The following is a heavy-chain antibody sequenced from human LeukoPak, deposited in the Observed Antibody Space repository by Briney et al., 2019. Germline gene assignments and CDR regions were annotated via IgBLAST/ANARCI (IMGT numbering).Heavy chain of an antibody. CDR2: ISSSSSTI. J-gene: IGHJ4*01. CDR3: ARDGQNYDFWSGYGY. CDR1: GFTFSSYS. Sequence: GGSLRLSCAASGFTFSSYSMNWVREAPGKGLEWVSYISSSSSTIYYADSVKGRFTISRDNAKNSLYLQMNSLRAEDTAVYYCARDGQNYDFWSGYGYWGQGTLVTVSS. V-gene: IGHV3-48*01. D-gene: IGHD3-3*01.